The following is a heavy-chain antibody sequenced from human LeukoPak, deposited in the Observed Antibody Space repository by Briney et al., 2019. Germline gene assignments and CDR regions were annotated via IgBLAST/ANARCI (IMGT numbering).Heavy chain of an antibody. CDR3: ASIPTIWWLYRVYFDY. J-gene: IGHJ4*02. V-gene: IGHV4-34*01. CDR1: GGSFSGYY. CDR2: INHSGST. Sequence: PSETLSLTCAVYGGSFSGYYWSWIRQPPGKGLEWIGEINHSGSTNYNPSLKSRVTISVDTSKNQFSLKLSSVTAADTAVHYCASIPTIWWLYRVYFDYWGQGTLVTVSS. D-gene: IGHD5-12*01.